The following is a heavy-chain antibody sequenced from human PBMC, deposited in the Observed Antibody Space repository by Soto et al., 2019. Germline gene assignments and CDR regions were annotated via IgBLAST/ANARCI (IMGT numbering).Heavy chain of an antibody. J-gene: IGHJ6*02. CDR1: GDSINNTYW. Sequence: QVQLQQSGPGLVKPSGTLSLTCFVSGDSINNTYWWSWVRQAPEKGLEWIGEIYPTGGRSYMPSLRCRITLSVDTSKNQFSLKLTSVTAADTAVYYCARAVYCTTANCWDDFHYYNIDVWGQGTAVTVSS. D-gene: IGHD2-2*01. CDR2: IYPTGGR. V-gene: IGHV4-4*02. CDR3: ARAVYCTTANCWDDFHYYNIDV.